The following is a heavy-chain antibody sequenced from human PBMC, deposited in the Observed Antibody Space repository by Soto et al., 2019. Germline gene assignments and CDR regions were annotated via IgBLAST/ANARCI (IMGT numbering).Heavy chain of an antibody. Sequence: GGSLRLSCAASGFTFSSYGMHWVRQAPGKGLEWVAVMSYDGSNKYYADSVKGRFTISRDNSKNTLYLQMNSLRAEDTAVYYCAKDVVVGATTGLGDYYYYYGMDVWGQGTTVTV. CDR1: GFTFSSYG. CDR2: MSYDGSNK. D-gene: IGHD1-26*01. V-gene: IGHV3-30*18. J-gene: IGHJ6*02. CDR3: AKDVVVGATTGLGDYYYYYGMDV.